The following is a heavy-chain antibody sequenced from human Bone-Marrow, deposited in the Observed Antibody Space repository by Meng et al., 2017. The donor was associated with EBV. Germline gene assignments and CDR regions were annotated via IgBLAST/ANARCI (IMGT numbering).Heavy chain of an antibody. CDR3: AREVWRGVGIDY. CDR1: GFIFSNYN. Sequence: EVQLVESGGGLVKLGGSLSLSCAASGFIFSNYNINWVRQAPGKGLEWVSFISSSSSYIYYADSVKGRFTISRDNTKNSLFLQMNSLRAEDTAVYYCAREVWRGVGIDYWGQGTLVTVSS. D-gene: IGHD3-10*01. V-gene: IGHV3-21*01. J-gene: IGHJ4*02. CDR2: ISSSSSYI.